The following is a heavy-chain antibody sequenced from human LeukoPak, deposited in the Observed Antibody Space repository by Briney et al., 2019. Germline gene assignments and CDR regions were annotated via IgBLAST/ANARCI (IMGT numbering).Heavy chain of an antibody. D-gene: IGHD6-19*01. Sequence: SETLSLTCVVSGGSITSNYWWSWVRQSPGKGLEWIGEIFHSGRTNYNPSLKSRVTISVDKSKNQFSLKLSSVTAADTAVYYCARDRLSSGWRPYYYYYYMDVWGKGTTVTVSS. V-gene: IGHV4-4*02. CDR3: ARDRLSSGWRPYYYYYYMDV. J-gene: IGHJ6*03. CDR2: IFHSGRT. CDR1: GGSITSNYW.